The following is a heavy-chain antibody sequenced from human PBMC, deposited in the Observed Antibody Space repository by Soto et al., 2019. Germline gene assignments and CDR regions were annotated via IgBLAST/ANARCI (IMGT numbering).Heavy chain of an antibody. CDR1: GYTFTSYG. CDR3: ARSNVRYDY. V-gene: IGHV1-18*01. Sequence: SSVQVSCKASGYTFTSYGISWVRQAPGQGLEWMGWIGDYNGNTNNAQKFQGRVTMTTDTSTSTAYMELRSLRSDDTAVYYCARSNVRYDYWGHGALVT. D-gene: IGHD3-16*01. J-gene: IGHJ4*01. CDR2: IGDYNGNT.